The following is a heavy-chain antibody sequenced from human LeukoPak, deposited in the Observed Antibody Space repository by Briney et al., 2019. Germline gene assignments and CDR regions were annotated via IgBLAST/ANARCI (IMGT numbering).Heavy chain of an antibody. D-gene: IGHD1-26*01. CDR1: GFSLSDYF. CDR3: AKDPRRGRTPVGPDY. CDR2: IRYDGRDK. V-gene: IGHV3-30*02. Sequence: GGSLRLSCAASGFSLSDYFMHWVRQAPGKGLEWVTFIRYDGRDKYYADSVKGRFTISRDNSKNTAFLQMNSLRAEDTAVYYCAKDPRRGRTPVGPDYWGQGTLVTVSS. J-gene: IGHJ4*02.